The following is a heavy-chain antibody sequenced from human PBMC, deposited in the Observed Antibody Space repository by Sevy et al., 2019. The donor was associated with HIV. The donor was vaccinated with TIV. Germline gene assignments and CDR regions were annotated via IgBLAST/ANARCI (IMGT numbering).Heavy chain of an antibody. CDR3: ARAPPVRSGDDSLNWFDP. D-gene: IGHD5-12*01. CDR2: IYYTGST. J-gene: IGHJ5*02. CDR1: GGSISAYY. V-gene: IGHV4-59*01. Sequence: SETLSLTCTVSGGSISAYYWSWIRQPPGKGLEYLGYIYYTGSTNYNPSLKSRVTISVDMSKNQFSLKLSSVTAADTAVYYCARAPPVRSGDDSLNWFDPWGQGTLVTVSS.